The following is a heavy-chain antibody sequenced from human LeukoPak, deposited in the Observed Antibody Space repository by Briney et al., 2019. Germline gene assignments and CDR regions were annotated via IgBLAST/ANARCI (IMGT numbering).Heavy chain of an antibody. V-gene: IGHV3-53*01. CDR1: GFTVSSNY. J-gene: IGHJ4*02. D-gene: IGHD4/OR15-4a*01. CDR3: ARDHDCGDCLDD. CDR2: IYSGGST. Sequence: GGSLRLSCAASGFTVSSNYMSWARQAPGKGLEWGSVIYSGGSTYYADSVKGRFTISRDNSKNTLYLQMNSLRAEDTAVYYCARDHDCGDCLDDWGQGTLVTVSS.